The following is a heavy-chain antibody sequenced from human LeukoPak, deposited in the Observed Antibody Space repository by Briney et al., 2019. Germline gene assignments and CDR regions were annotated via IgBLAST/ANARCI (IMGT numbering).Heavy chain of an antibody. D-gene: IGHD2-2*01. J-gene: IGHJ6*03. CDR1: GFTFSSHW. V-gene: IGHV3-74*01. CDR3: AKRYCSSTSCYDYYYYYYMDV. Sequence: SGGSLRLSCAASGFTFSSHWMHWVRQAPGKGLVWVSRINTDGSSTSDADSVKGRFTITRDNAKNTLYLQMNSLRVEDTAVYYCAKRYCSSTSCYDYYYYYYMDVWGKGTTVTVSS. CDR2: INTDGSST.